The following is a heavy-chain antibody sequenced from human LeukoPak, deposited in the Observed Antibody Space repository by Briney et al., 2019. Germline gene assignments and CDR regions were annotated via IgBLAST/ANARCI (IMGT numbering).Heavy chain of an antibody. V-gene: IGHV3-66*01. J-gene: IGHJ5*02. CDR2: IYSGGDT. Sequence: GGSLRLSCAASGFTVSNYYMSWVRKAPGEGLEWVSVIYSGGDTYHADSVKGRFTLSRDNSENTLYLQMNSLRAEDTAVYYCARDPDAWGQGTLVTVSS. CDR1: GFTVSNYY. CDR3: ARDPDA.